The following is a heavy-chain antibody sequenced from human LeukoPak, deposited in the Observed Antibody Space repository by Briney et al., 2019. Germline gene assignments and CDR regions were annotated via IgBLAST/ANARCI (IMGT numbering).Heavy chain of an antibody. Sequence: PGGSLRLSCAASGFTFSSYAMSWVRQAPGKGLEWVSAISGSGGSTYYADSVKGRFTISRDNSKNTLYLQMNSLRAEDTAVYYCARDRTVIVERYFDYWGQGTLVTVSS. CDR2: ISGSGGST. J-gene: IGHJ4*02. CDR3: ARDRTVIVERYFDY. CDR1: GFTFSSYA. D-gene: IGHD3-22*01. V-gene: IGHV3-23*01.